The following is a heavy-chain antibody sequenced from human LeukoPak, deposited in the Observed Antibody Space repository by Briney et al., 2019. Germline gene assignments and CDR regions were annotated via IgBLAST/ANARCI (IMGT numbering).Heavy chain of an antibody. Sequence: SGTLSLTCAVSGGSISSSNWWSWVRQPPGKGLEWTGEIYHSGSTNYNPSLKSRVTISIDTSRNQFSLKLMSVTAADTAVYYCARDSGTTGEVKFDPWGQGTLVTVSS. CDR2: IYHSGST. CDR1: GGSISSSNW. D-gene: IGHD3-10*01. J-gene: IGHJ5*02. V-gene: IGHV4-4*02. CDR3: ARDSGTTGEVKFDP.